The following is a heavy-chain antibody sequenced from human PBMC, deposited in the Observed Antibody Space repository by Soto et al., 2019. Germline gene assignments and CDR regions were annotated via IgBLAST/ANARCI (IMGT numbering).Heavy chain of an antibody. Sequence: GGSLRLSCAASGFTFSNAWMNWVRQAPGKGLEWVGRIKSKTDGGTTDYAAPVKGRFTISRDDSKNTLYLQMNSLKTEDTAVYYCSRSITIFGVVINYYYGMDVWGQGTTVTVSS. D-gene: IGHD3-3*01. J-gene: IGHJ6*02. V-gene: IGHV3-15*07. CDR2: IKSKTDGGTT. CDR3: SRSITIFGVVINYYYGMDV. CDR1: GFTFSNAW.